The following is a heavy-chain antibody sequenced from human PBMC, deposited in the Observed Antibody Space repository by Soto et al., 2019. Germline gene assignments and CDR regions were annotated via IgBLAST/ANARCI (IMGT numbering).Heavy chain of an antibody. J-gene: IGHJ6*02. CDR1: GFTFSSYG. D-gene: IGHD1-26*01. CDR3: ARELTGVGAWTHYYYGMDV. V-gene: IGHV3-33*01. CDR2: IWYDGSNK. Sequence: QVQLVESGGGVVQPGRSLRLSCAASGFTFSSYGMHWVRQAPGKGLEWVAVIWYDGSNKYYADSVKGRFTISRDNSKNTLYLQMNSLRAEDRAVYYCARELTGVGAWTHYYYGMDVWGQGTTVTVSS.